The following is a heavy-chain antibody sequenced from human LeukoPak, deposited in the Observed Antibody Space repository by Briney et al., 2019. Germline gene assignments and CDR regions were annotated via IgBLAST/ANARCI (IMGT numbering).Heavy chain of an antibody. CDR2: ISGSGGST. V-gene: IGHV3-23*01. Sequence: PGGSLRLSCAASGFTFSSYAMSWVRQAPGEGLEWVSVISGSGGSTYYADSVKGRFTISRDNSKNTLYLQMNSLRAEDTAVYYCAKDRGHYPSYFDYWGQGTLVTVSS. CDR1: GFTFSSYA. J-gene: IGHJ4*02. CDR3: AKDRGHYPSYFDY. D-gene: IGHD3-22*01.